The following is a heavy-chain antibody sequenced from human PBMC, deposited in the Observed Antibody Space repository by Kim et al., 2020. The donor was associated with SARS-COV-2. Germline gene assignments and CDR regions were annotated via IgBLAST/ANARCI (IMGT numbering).Heavy chain of an antibody. V-gene: IGHV3-23*01. CDR3: VKQSGTGCRSAFDI. J-gene: IGHJ3*02. CDR2: IGRGGENT. D-gene: IGHD1-7*01. Sequence: GGSLRLSCIGSGFSFNTYAMTWVRQAPGKGLEWVSGIGRGGENTYYAESVRGRFTISRDNPKNTVFVQMNSLRAEDTAIYYCVKQSGTGCRSAFDIWGQG. CDR1: GFSFNTYA.